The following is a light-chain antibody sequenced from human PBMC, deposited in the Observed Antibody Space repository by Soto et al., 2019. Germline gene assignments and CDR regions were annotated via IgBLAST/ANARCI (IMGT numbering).Light chain of an antibody. CDR2: GNS. J-gene: IGLJ2*01. CDR3: QSYDNTLSGVV. Sequence: QSVLTQPPSVSGAPGQRVTISCTGSSSNIGAGYDVHWYLHLPGTAPKLLIFGNSHRPSGVPDRFSASKSGTSASLAITGLQAEDEADCYCQSYDNTLSGVVFGGGTKLTVL. CDR1: SSNIGAGYD. V-gene: IGLV1-40*01.